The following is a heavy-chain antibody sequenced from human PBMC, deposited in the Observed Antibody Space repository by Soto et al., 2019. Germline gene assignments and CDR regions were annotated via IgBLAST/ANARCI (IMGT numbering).Heavy chain of an antibody. J-gene: IGHJ5*02. CDR2: IYHTGTT. D-gene: IGHD3-9*01. CDR3: ARSKNIHSQNYFDP. Sequence: SETLSLTCGVSGGSISPINWWSWVRQTPGKELEWIGEIYHTGTTDYNPSLKSRVTISIDKSKNQIFLNLTSVTAADTALYYCARSKNIHSQNYFDPWGQGTWVTVSS. V-gene: IGHV4-4*02. CDR1: GGSISPINW.